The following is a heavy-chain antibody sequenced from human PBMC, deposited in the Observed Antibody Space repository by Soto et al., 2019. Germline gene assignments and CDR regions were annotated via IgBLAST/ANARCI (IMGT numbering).Heavy chain of an antibody. D-gene: IGHD1-26*01. V-gene: IGHV1-18*04. Sequence: ASVKVSCKASGYTFTSYGINGVRQAPGQGLEWMGVINPHGGSTAYAQKFKGRVTLTRDTSASTVYMEVSSLTSEDTAMYYCARSSGGNFGIIIEGTNWFAPWGQGTLVTVSS. J-gene: IGHJ5*02. CDR3: ARSSGGNFGIIIEGTNWFAP. CDR2: INPHGGST. CDR1: GYTFTSYG.